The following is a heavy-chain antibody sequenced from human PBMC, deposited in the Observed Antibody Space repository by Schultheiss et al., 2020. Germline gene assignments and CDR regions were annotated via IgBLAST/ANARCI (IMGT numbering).Heavy chain of an antibody. CDR1: GGSISSGGYY. J-gene: IGHJ6*04. CDR2: IYYSGST. V-gene: IGHV4-39*01. Sequence: SETLSLTCIVSGGSISSGGYYWSWFRQPPGKGLEWIGSIYYSGSTYYNPSLKSRVTISVDTSKNQFSLKLSSVTAADTAVYYCARIGGYIVGATTWYYGMDVWGEGTTGTVDS. CDR3: ARIGGYIVGATTWYYGMDV. D-gene: IGHD1-26*01.